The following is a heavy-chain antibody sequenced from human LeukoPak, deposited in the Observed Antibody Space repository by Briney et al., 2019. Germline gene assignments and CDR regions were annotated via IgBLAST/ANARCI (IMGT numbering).Heavy chain of an antibody. CDR1: GFTFSSYG. V-gene: IGHV3-30*02. Sequence: GGPLRLSCAASGFTFSSYGMHWVCQAPGKGLEWVAFIRYDGSNKYYADSVKGRFTISRDNSKNTLYLQMNSLRAEDTAVYYCAKPALWFGELLLFDYWGQGTLVTVSS. CDR3: AKPALWFGELLLFDY. D-gene: IGHD3-10*01. CDR2: IRYDGSNK. J-gene: IGHJ4*02.